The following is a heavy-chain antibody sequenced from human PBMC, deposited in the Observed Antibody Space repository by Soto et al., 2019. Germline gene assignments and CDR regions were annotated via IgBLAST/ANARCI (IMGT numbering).Heavy chain of an antibody. CDR1: GFTFSHYW. CDR2: IKKDGSQK. D-gene: IGHD3-10*01. V-gene: IGHV3-7*01. CDR3: ARSGSEVDY. J-gene: IGHJ4*02. Sequence: EVQLVESGGDLVQPGGSLRLSCAASGFTFSHYWMTWVRQAPGKGLEWVANIKKDGSQKNYVDSVKGRFTVSRDNAKNSLYRQMNRLRAEDTAMYYCARSGSEVDYWGQGTLVIVSS.